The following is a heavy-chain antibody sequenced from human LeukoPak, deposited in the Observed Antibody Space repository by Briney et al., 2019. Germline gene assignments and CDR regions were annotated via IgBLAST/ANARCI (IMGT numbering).Heavy chain of an antibody. CDR3: ARGRGIAARGWFDP. CDR1: GGSFSGYY. V-gene: IGHV4-34*01. J-gene: IGHJ5*02. CDR2: INHSGST. D-gene: IGHD6-6*01. Sequence: SETLSLTCAVYGGSFSGYYWSWIRQPPGKGLEWIGEINHSGSTNYNPSLKSRVTISVDTSKNQFSLKLSSVTAADTAVYYCARGRGIAARGWFDPWGQGILVTVSS.